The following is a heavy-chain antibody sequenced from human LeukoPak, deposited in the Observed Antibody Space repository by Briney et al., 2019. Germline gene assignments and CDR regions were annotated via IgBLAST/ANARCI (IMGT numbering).Heavy chain of an antibody. CDR1: GGSMSSYY. V-gene: IGHV4-4*07. J-gene: IGHJ5*02. CDR3: ARGDYYDGGGRNWFHP. CDR2: IHTSWTT. Sequence: PSETLSLTCTVSGGSMSSYYWSFIRQPAGKGLEWIGRIHTSWTTYYNPSLRSRVTMSVDTSRNQFSLRLTSVTAADTAVYYCARGDYYDGGGRNWFHPWGQGTLVTVSS. D-gene: IGHD3-16*01.